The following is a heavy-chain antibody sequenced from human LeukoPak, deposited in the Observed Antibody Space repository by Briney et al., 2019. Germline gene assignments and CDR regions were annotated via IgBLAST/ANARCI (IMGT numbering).Heavy chain of an antibody. Sequence: ASVKVSCKASGGTFSSYAISWVRQAPGQGLEWMGWMNPNSGNTGYAQKFQGRVTMTRNTSISTAYMELSSLRSEDTAVYYCARQDGYDLNWFDPWGQGTLVTVSS. CDR3: ARQDGYDLNWFDP. CDR2: MNPNSGNT. D-gene: IGHD5-12*01. CDR1: GGTFSSYA. J-gene: IGHJ5*02. V-gene: IGHV1-8*02.